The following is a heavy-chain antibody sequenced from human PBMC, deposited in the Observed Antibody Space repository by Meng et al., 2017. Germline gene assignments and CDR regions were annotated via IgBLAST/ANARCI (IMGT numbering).Heavy chain of an antibody. V-gene: IGHV4-39*07. CDR2: IYYSGST. Sequence: QRQLLEAGPGLVKPAETLSLPCTVSGGSISSSSYYWGWIRQPPGKGLEWIGSIYYSGSTYYNPSLKSRVTISVDTSKNQFSLKLSSVTAADTAVYYCASLRIAVAGINWFDPWGQGTLVTVSS. CDR3: ASLRIAVAGINWFDP. D-gene: IGHD6-19*01. CDR1: GGSISSSSYY. J-gene: IGHJ5*02.